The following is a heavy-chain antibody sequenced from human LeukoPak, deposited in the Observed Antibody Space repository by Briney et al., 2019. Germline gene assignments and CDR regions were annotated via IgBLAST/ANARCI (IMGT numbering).Heavy chain of an antibody. CDR2: IYYSGST. J-gene: IGHJ6*03. D-gene: IGHD5-18*01. CDR1: GGSVSSSSYY. V-gene: IGHV4-39*07. Sequence: SETLSLTCTVSGGSVSSSSYYWGWIRQPPGEGLEWIGSIYYSGSTYYNPSLKSRVTISVDTSKNRFSLKLNSVTAADTAVYYCARTTEGGYSYGYFYYYYMDVWGKGTTVTISS. CDR3: ARTTEGGYSYGYFYYYYMDV.